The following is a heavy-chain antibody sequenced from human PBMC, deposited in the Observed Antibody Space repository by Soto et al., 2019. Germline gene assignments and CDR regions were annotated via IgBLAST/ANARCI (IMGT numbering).Heavy chain of an antibody. J-gene: IGHJ5*02. CDR3: ASVRPSGHVLS. D-gene: IGHD6-25*01. CDR1: GGSLSSYY. CDR2: VYFSGNT. Sequence: SETLSLTCTVSGGSLSSYYWTWIRQSPGKGLEWLGYVYFSGNTNYNPSLKSRVSMSIEKSKNQFSLRLTSMTAADTAFYYCASVRPSGHVLSLGQGALVT. V-gene: IGHV4-59*01.